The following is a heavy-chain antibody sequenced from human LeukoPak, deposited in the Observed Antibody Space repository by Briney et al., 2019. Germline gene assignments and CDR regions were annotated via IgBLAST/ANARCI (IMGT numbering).Heavy chain of an antibody. CDR1: GGSISSSSYY. CDR3: ARSAGINWFDP. J-gene: IGHJ5*02. Sequence: SETLSLTCTVSGGSISSSSYYWGWIRQPPGKGLEWIGSIYYSGSTYYNPSLKSRVTISVDTSKNQFSLKLSSVTAADTAVYYCARSAGINWFDPWGQGTLVTVSS. V-gene: IGHV4-39*07. CDR2: IYYSGST. D-gene: IGHD1-14*01.